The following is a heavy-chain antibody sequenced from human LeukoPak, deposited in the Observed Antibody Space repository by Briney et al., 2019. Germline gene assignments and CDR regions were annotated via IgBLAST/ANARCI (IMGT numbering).Heavy chain of an antibody. Sequence: SETLSPTCTVSGYSISSGYYWGWIRQPPGKGLEWIGSIYHSGSTYYNPSLKSRVTISVDTSKNQFSLKLSSVTAADTAVYYCARLGAPSINYYDDRGYFDLWGRGTLVTVSS. CDR1: GYSISSGYY. D-gene: IGHD3-22*01. J-gene: IGHJ2*01. V-gene: IGHV4-38-2*02. CDR2: IYHSGST. CDR3: ARLGAPSINYYDDRGYFDL.